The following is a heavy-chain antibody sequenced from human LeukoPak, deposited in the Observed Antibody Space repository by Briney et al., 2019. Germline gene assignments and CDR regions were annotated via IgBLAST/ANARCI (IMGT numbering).Heavy chain of an antibody. CDR3: VRGRYCSGGGCYFDY. V-gene: IGHV3-48*02. CDR2: IMSGSGTV. Sequence: GGSLRLSCAVSGFTVNGYSMNWVRQAPGKGLEWTSIIMSGSGTVMYADSVKGRFTISRDNAKNSLFLQMNSLTDEDTAVYYCVRGRYCSGGGCYFDYWGQGAQVTVSS. CDR1: GFTVNGYS. J-gene: IGHJ4*03. D-gene: IGHD2-15*01.